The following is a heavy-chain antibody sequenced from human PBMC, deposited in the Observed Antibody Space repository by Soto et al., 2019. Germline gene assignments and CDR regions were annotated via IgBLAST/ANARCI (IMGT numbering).Heavy chain of an antibody. Sequence: SETLSLTCAVYGGSFSGYYWSWIRQPPGKGLEWIGEINHRGSTNYNPSLKSRVTISVDTSKNQFSLKLSSVTAADTAVYYCARTSNYDYVWGSYRYAYYFDYWGQGTLVTVSS. CDR3: ARTSNYDYVWGSYRYAYYFDY. J-gene: IGHJ4*02. D-gene: IGHD3-16*02. CDR2: INHRGST. CDR1: GGSFSGYY. V-gene: IGHV4-34*01.